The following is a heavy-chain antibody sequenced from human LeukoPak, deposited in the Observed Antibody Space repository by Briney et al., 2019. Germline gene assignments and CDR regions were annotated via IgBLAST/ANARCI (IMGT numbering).Heavy chain of an antibody. V-gene: IGHV3-23*01. CDR2: ISGRGDIA. CDR3: AKGGRQQLVREYYYYYMDV. D-gene: IGHD6-13*01. Sequence: GGSLRLSCAASGFTFSDYYMTWIRKAPGKGLEWVSGISGRGDIAYYTDSVKGRFTISRDNSKNTLYLQMNSLRAEDTAVYYCAKGGRQQLVREYYYYYMDVWGKGTTVTVSS. J-gene: IGHJ6*03. CDR1: GFTFSDYY.